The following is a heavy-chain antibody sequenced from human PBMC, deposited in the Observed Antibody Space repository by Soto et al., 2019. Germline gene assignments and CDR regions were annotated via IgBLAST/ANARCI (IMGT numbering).Heavy chain of an antibody. CDR3: ASGYCSGGSCYSAYFDY. Sequence: SETLSLTCAVSGGPISSGGYSWSWTRQPPGKGLEWIGYIYHSGSTYYNPSLKSRVTISVDRSKNQFSLKLSSVTAADTAVYYCASGYCSGGSCYSAYFDYWGQGTLVTV. CDR1: GGPISSGGYS. V-gene: IGHV4-30-2*01. D-gene: IGHD2-15*01. CDR2: IYHSGST. J-gene: IGHJ4*02.